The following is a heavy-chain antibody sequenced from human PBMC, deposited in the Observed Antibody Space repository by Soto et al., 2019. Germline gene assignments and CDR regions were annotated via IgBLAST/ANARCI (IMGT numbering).Heavy chain of an antibody. CDR1: GCSISRSYYY. V-gene: IGHV4-39*01. Sequence: AETLSLTCNFSGCSISRSYYYWGWIRQPPGKGLEWIGSIYYSGSAYYTPSLKSRLTISVDTSKNQFSLKLSSVTAADTAVYYCARHGCSSGGCSYYYYSYGMDVWGQGTTVPVSS. CDR2: IYYSGSA. J-gene: IGHJ6*02. CDR3: ARHGCSSGGCSYYYYSYGMDV. D-gene: IGHD2-15*01.